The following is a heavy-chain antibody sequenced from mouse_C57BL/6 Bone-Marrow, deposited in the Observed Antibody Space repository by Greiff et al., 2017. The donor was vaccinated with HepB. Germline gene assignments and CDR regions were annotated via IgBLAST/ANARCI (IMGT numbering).Heavy chain of an antibody. Sequence: EVQGVESGGGLVQPKGSLKLSCAASGFSFNTYAMNWVRQAPGKGLEWVARIRSKSNNYATYYADSVKDRFTISRDDSESMLYLQMNNLKTEDTAMYYCVRPEGYYEAYWGQGTLVTVSA. V-gene: IGHV10-1*01. CDR2: IRSKSNNYAT. D-gene: IGHD2-3*01. CDR1: GFSFNTYA. CDR3: VRPEGYYEAY. J-gene: IGHJ3*01.